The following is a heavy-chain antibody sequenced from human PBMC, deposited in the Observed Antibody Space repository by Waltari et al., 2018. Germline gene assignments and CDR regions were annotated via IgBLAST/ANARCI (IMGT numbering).Heavy chain of an antibody. J-gene: IGHJ4*02. V-gene: IGHV4-4*08. CDR2: LRNTGGT. CDR3: ARDRGRGIYLDS. D-gene: IGHD1-1*01. Sequence: HVQLQESGPGLVKPSETLSLTCTVSGDFLSDDHWTWIRQAPGKGLEWIAYLRNTGGTKCTPSLESRVTVSIDTSNNQFSLKVASATAADTAVYYCARDRGRGIYLDSWGQGTLVTVSP. CDR1: GDFLSDDH.